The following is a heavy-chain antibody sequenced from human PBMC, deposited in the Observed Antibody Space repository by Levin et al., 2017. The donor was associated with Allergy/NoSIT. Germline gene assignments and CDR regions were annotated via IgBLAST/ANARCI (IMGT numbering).Heavy chain of an antibody. Sequence: ASVKVSCKGSGYSFTSYWIGWVRQLPGKGLEWMGIIYPGDSDTRYSPSFQGQVTISADKSISTAYLQWSSLKASDTAMYYCARHELDYGGNAGAFDIWGQGTMVTVSS. D-gene: IGHD4-23*01. CDR1: GYSFTSYW. V-gene: IGHV5-51*01. CDR3: ARHELDYGGNAGAFDI. J-gene: IGHJ3*02. CDR2: IYPGDSDT.